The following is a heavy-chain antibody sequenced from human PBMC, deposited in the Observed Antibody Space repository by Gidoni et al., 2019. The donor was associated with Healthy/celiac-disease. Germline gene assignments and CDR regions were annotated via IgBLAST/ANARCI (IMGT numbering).Heavy chain of an antibody. V-gene: IGHV1-69*01. CDR3: ASGVVNYYYYGMDV. Sequence: QVQLVQSGAEVKKPGSSVKVSCQASGGTFSSYAISWVRQAPVQGLEWMGGIIPIFGTANYAQKFQGRVTITADESTSTAYMELSSLRSEDTAVYYCASGVVNYYYYGMDVWGQGTTVTVSS. CDR2: IIPIFGTA. D-gene: IGHD3-3*01. J-gene: IGHJ6*02. CDR1: GGTFSSYA.